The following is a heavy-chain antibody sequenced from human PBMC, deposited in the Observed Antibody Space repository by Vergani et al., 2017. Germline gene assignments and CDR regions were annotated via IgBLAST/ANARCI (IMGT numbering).Heavy chain of an antibody. Sequence: QVQLVESAGGVVQPGGSLRFSGVAPGSTFSIFAMHWIRQAPGKGLEWLAYIGKDGINTRYRDAVKGRFTVSRDNSKNILYLQMDSLRSEDTALYYCAKYLRDSTDGLPDSWGPGTLVIVSS. V-gene: IGHV3-30*02. CDR2: IGKDGINT. D-gene: IGHD2-21*02. J-gene: IGHJ4*02. CDR1: GSTFSIFA. CDR3: AKYLRDSTDGLPDS.